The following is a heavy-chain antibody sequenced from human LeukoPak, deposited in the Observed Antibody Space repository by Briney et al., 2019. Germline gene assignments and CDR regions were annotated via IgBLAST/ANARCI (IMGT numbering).Heavy chain of an antibody. Sequence: GGSLRLSWIGAGFTFSSDGMGWVCQAPVKGLEWGSGMSGRGGSTDCADSVKGRFTISGDNSKNDVYLQMNSLRVEDTAVYYCAKDRGRTWVQVANWGQGTLVTVSS. J-gene: IGHJ4*02. D-gene: IGHD2-15*01. CDR3: AKDRGRTWVQVAN. CDR2: MSGRGGST. CDR1: GFTFSSDG. V-gene: IGHV3-23*01.